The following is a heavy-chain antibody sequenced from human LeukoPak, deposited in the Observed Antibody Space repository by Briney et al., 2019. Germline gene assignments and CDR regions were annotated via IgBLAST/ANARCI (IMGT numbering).Heavy chain of an antibody. J-gene: IGHJ6*02. Sequence: GGSLRLSCAASGFTVSSNYMNWVRQAPGKGLEWVSVIYSGGSTYYADSVKGRFTISRDNAKNSLYLQMNSLRAEDTAVYYCARDSLYCSGGSCYPSVVYYYYGMDVWGQGTTVTVSS. V-gene: IGHV3-53*01. CDR3: ARDSLYCSGGSCYPSVVYYYYGMDV. CDR1: GFTVSSNY. CDR2: IYSGGST. D-gene: IGHD2-15*01.